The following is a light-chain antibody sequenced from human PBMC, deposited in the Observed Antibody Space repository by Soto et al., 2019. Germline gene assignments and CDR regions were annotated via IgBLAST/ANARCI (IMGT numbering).Light chain of an antibody. CDR1: QSVSSSY. Sequence: ENGRSQWQSTLSESREERAPLSCDISQSVSSSYLAWYQQKPGLAPRLLIYDASSRATGIPDRFSGSGSGTDFTLTISSLEAEDFAVYYCHQYCISRITFGQVARLAIK. CDR2: DAS. V-gene: IGKV3D-20*01. CDR3: HQYCISRIT. J-gene: IGKJ5*01.